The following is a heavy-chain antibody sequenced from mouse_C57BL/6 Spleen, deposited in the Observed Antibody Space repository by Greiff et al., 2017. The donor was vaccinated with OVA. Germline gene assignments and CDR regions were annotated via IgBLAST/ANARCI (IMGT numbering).Heavy chain of an antibody. CDR1: GFTFSDYG. CDR3: AREGNYWFAY. CDR2: ISSGSSTI. V-gene: IGHV5-17*01. Sequence: DVMLVESGGGLVKPGGSLKLSCAASGFTFSDYGMHWVRQAPEKGLEWVAYISSGSSTIYYADTVKGRFTISRDNAKNTLFLQMTSLRSEDTAMYYCAREGNYWFAYWGQGTLVTVSA. J-gene: IGHJ3*01. D-gene: IGHD2-1*01.